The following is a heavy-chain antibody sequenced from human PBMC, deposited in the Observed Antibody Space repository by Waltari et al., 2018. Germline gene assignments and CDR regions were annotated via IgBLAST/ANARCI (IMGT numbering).Heavy chain of an antibody. CDR2: ITINSDHI. J-gene: IGHJ6*02. CDR1: GYSFDSYV. Sequence: EVQLLESGGGLVKPGGAMRLSCADSGYSFDSYVMTWVRQPPGKGLEWVSSITINSDHIYYADSVKGRFTISRDNAKNSLYLQMNSLRADDTAVYYCAREPPYDISGPMDVWGQGTTVTVSS. V-gene: IGHV3-21*01. D-gene: IGHD3-22*01. CDR3: AREPPYDISGPMDV.